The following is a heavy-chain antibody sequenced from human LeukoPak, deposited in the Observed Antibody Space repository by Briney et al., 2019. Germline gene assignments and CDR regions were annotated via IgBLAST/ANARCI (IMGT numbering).Heavy chain of an antibody. Sequence: PSETLSLTCTVSGGSISSGGYYWSWIRQHPGKGLEWIGYIYYSGSTYYNPSLKSRVTISVDTSKNQFPLKLSSVTAADTAVYYCAREVRNVVVVAENYFDYWGQGTLVTVSS. CDR1: GGSISSGGYY. D-gene: IGHD2-15*01. V-gene: IGHV4-31*03. CDR3: AREVRNVVVVAENYFDY. J-gene: IGHJ4*02. CDR2: IYYSGST.